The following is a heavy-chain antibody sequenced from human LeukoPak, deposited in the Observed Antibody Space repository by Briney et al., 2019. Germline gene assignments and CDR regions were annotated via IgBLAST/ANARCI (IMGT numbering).Heavy chain of an antibody. J-gene: IGHJ6*02. Sequence: ASVKVSCKASGYTFTSYDINWVRQATGQGLEWMGWMYPNSGNTGYAQKFQGRATMTRNTSISTAYMELSSLRSEDTAVYYCARVNCGGDCYPYYYYGMDVWGQGTTVTVSS. D-gene: IGHD2-21*02. CDR1: GYTFTSYD. CDR2: MYPNSGNT. V-gene: IGHV1-8*01. CDR3: ARVNCGGDCYPYYYYGMDV.